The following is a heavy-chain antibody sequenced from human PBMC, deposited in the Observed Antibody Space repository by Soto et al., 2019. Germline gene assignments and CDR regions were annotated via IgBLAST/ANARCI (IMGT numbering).Heavy chain of an antibody. J-gene: IGHJ5*02. CDR1: GFSLSTSGVG. V-gene: IGHV2-5*01. D-gene: IGHD2-2*01. CDR2: IYWNDDK. Sequence: QITLKESGPPLVKPTQTLTLTCTFSGFSLSTSGVGVGWIRQPPGKALEWLALIYWNDDKRYSPSLQSRLTITKDTSKNQVVLTMTNMDPVDTATYYCAHRRCSSTSCYAGGGWFDPWGQGTLVTVSS. CDR3: AHRRCSSTSCYAGGGWFDP.